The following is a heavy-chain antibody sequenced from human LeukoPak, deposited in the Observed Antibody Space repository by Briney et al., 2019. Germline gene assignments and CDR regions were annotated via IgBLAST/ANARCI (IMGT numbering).Heavy chain of an antibody. V-gene: IGHV3-74*01. CDR1: GCTFSSYW. CDR3: ARAQYGDYGEFDP. D-gene: IGHD4-17*01. J-gene: IGHJ5*02. CDR2: INSDGSST. Sequence: AGSLTLSCAVSGCTFSSYWMHWVRHAPGTGLVWVSRINSDGSSTSYADSVQGRFTISRDNAKNTLYLQMNSLTAEDTAVYSWARAQYGDYGEFDPWGQGTLVTVSS.